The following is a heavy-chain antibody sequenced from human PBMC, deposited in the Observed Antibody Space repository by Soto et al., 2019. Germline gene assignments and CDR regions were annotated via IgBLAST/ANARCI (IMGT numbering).Heavy chain of an antibody. CDR3: ARVAYYYDSSGYHKYYFAY. CDR1: GGSISSGGYS. V-gene: IGHV4-30-2*01. D-gene: IGHD3-22*01. CDR2: IYHSGST. Sequence: PSETLSLTCAVSGGSISSGGYSWSWIRQPPGKGLEWIGCIYHSGSTYYNPSLKSRVTISVDTSKNQFSLKLSSVTAADTAVYYCARVAYYYDSSGYHKYYFAYWGQGTLVTVSS. J-gene: IGHJ4*02.